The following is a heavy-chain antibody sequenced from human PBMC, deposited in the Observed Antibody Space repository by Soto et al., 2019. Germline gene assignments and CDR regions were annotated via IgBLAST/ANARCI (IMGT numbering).Heavy chain of an antibody. CDR1: GYSFTSNW. D-gene: IGHD3-10*01. Sequence: ESLKISCQGSGYSFTSNWIGWVRQMPGKGLEWMGIINPADSDIKYSPSFQGQVTISVDKSIGTAYLQWSSLKASDTAMYYCARHQRDVTSRKIDCWGQGTLVTVSS. CDR2: INPADSDI. V-gene: IGHV5-51*01. CDR3: ARHQRDVTSRKIDC. J-gene: IGHJ4*02.